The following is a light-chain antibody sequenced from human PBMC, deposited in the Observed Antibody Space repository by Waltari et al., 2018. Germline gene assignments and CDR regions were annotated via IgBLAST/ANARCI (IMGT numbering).Light chain of an antibody. J-gene: IGKJ1*01. Sequence: DVVMTQSPLSLPVTLGQPASISCRSSQSLVHSNGNTYVNWFHQRPGQSPRRLIYKASNWDSWVPDKFSGSGSGTDFTLKISRVEADDVGVYYCMQATHWLWTFGQGTTVEIK. CDR2: KAS. CDR1: QSLVHSNGNTY. V-gene: IGKV2-30*02. CDR3: MQATHWLWT.